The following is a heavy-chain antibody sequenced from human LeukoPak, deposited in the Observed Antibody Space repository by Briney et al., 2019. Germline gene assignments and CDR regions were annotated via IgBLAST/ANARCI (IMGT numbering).Heavy chain of an antibody. V-gene: IGHV4-4*02. Sequence: SGTLSLTCAVSGGSISSSNWWSWVRQPPGKGLEWIGYIYYSGSTNYNPSLKSRVTISVDTSKNQFSLKLSSVTAADTAVYYCARHISRDGYNPFDYWGQGTLVTVSS. CDR3: ARHISRDGYNPFDY. D-gene: IGHD5-24*01. CDR1: GGSISSSNW. J-gene: IGHJ4*02. CDR2: IYYSGST.